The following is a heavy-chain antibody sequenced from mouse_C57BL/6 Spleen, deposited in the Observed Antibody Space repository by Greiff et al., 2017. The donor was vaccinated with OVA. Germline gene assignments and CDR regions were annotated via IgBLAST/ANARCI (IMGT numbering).Heavy chain of an antibody. J-gene: IGHJ2*01. CDR1: GYSFTSYY. V-gene: IGHV1-66*01. D-gene: IGHD2-1*01. CDR3: ARDGNYVPYYFDY. CDR2: IYPGSGNT. Sequence: QVQLKQSGPELVKPGASVKISCKASGYSFTSYYIHWVKQRPGQGLEWIGWIYPGSGNTKYNEKFKGKATLTADTSSSTAYMQLSSLTSEDSAVYYCARDGNYVPYYFDYWGQGTTLTVSS.